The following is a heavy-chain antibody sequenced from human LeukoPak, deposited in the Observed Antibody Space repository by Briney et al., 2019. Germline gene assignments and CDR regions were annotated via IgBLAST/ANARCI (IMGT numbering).Heavy chain of an antibody. V-gene: IGHV3-21*01. CDR3: ARHYGSTRRFDY. Sequence: GGSLRLSCAASGFTFSGYSMNWVRQAPGKGPEWVSAISGDSRYIYYADSVKGRFTISRDNAKNSLYLQMDSLRAEDTAVYYCARHYGSTRRFDYWGQGTLVTVSS. D-gene: IGHD3-10*01. J-gene: IGHJ4*02. CDR1: GFTFSGYS. CDR2: ISGDSRYI.